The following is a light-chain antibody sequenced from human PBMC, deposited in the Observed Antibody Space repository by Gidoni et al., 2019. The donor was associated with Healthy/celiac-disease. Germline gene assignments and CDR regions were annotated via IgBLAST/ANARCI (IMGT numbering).Light chain of an antibody. CDR2: DAS. CDR3: QQRSNWPT. Sequence: EIVLTQSPAILSLSPGERATLSCRASQTISSYLAWYQQKPGQAPRLLIYDASNMATGIPARFSGSGSGTDFTLTISSLEPEDFAIYYCQQRSNWPTFGQGTKVEIK. CDR1: QTISSY. V-gene: IGKV3-11*01. J-gene: IGKJ1*01.